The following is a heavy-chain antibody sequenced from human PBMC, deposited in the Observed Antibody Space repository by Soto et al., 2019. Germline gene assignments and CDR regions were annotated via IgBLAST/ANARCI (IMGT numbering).Heavy chain of an antibody. J-gene: IGHJ5*02. D-gene: IGHD6-13*01. CDR2: ISSSSSTI. CDR1: GFTFSSYS. V-gene: IGHV3-48*02. Sequence: GSLRLSCAASGFTFSSYSMNWVRQAPGKGLEWVSYISSSSSTIYYADSVKGRFTISRDYAKNSLYLQMNSLRDEDTAVYYCAREVPSSSWYWFDPWGQGTLVTVSS. CDR3: AREVPSSSWYWFDP.